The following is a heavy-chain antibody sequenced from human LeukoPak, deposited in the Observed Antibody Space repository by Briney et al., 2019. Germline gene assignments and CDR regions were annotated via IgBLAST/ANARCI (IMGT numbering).Heavy chain of an antibody. CDR2: INPSGGST. CDR3: AREVGGATLGYYYGMDV. D-gene: IGHD1-26*01. Sequence: ASVKVSCKASGYTFTSYYMHLVRQAPGQGLEWMGIINPSGGSTSYAQKFQGRVTMTRDTSTSTVYMELSSLRSEDTAVYYCAREVGGATLGYYYGMDVWGQGTTVTVSS. CDR1: GYTFTSYY. J-gene: IGHJ6*02. V-gene: IGHV1-46*01.